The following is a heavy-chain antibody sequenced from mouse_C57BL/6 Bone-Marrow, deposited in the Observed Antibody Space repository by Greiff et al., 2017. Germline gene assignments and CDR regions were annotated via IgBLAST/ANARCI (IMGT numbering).Heavy chain of an antibody. CDR3: ARGEYYGSSLAWFAY. Sequence: VQLQQPGAELVKPGASVKMSCKASGYTFTSYWITWVKQRPGQGLEWIGDIYPGSGSTNYNEKFKSKATLTGDTSSSTAYMQLSSLTSEDSAVYYCARGEYYGSSLAWFAYWGQGTLVTVSA. J-gene: IGHJ3*01. V-gene: IGHV1-55*01. D-gene: IGHD1-1*01. CDR1: GYTFTSYW. CDR2: IYPGSGST.